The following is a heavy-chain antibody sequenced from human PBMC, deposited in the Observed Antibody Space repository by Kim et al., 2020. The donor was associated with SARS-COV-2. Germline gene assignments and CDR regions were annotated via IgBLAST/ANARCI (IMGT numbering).Heavy chain of an antibody. V-gene: IGHV3-9*01. CDR1: GFTFGDYA. Sequence: GGSLRLSCAASGFTFGDYAMHWVRQAPGKGLEWVSGISWNSGSIGYADSVKGRFTISRDNAKNSLYLQMNSLRAEDTALYYCAKDMVSRGLAAAGTRIDYWGQGTLVTVSS. CDR2: ISWNSGSI. D-gene: IGHD6-13*01. J-gene: IGHJ4*02. CDR3: AKDMVSRGLAAAGTRIDY.